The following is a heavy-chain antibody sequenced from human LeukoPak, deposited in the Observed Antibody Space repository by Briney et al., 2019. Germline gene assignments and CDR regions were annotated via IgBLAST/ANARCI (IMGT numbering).Heavy chain of an antibody. Sequence: PSETLSLTCTVSGGSISSYYWSWIRQPARKGLEWIGRIYTSGSTNYNPSLKSRVTMSGDTSKNQFSLKLSSVTAADTAVYYCARVSGIAAAGSFDYWGQGTLVTVSS. J-gene: IGHJ4*02. CDR1: GGSISSYY. V-gene: IGHV4-4*07. CDR3: ARVSGIAAAGSFDY. D-gene: IGHD6-13*01. CDR2: IYTSGST.